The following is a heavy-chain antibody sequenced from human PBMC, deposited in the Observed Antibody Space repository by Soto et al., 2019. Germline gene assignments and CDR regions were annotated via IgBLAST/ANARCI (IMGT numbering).Heavy chain of an antibody. J-gene: IGHJ6*02. CDR2: ISYDGSNK. CDR3: ARDQRGYHTQIVVPAAIYYYYGMDV. D-gene: IGHD2-2*01. V-gene: IGHV3-30-3*01. CDR1: GFTFSSYA. Sequence: GGSLRLSCAASGFTFSSYAMHWVRQAPGKGLEWVAVISYDGSNKYYADSVKGRFTISRDNSKNTLYLQMNSLRAEDTAGYYCARDQRGYHTQIVVPAAIYYYYGMDVWGQGTTVTVSS.